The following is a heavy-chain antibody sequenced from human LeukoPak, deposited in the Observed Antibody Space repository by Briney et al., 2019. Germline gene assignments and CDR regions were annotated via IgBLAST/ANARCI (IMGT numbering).Heavy chain of an antibody. CDR1: VFPFSSYD. D-gene: IGHD6-25*01. J-gene: IGHJ4*02. Sequence: GGSLRLSCAESVFPFSSYDMHWVRQAPGKGLEWLARLVYDARSDYANSVKGRFSISRDDSKNTLFLDMSNLRVEDTALYYCARDLSAAFDFWGQGVLVTVSS. CDR2: LVYDARS. V-gene: IGHV3-33*01. CDR3: ARDLSAAFDF.